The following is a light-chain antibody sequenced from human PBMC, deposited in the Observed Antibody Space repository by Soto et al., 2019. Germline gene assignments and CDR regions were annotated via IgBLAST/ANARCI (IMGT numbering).Light chain of an antibody. CDR2: DAS. J-gene: IGKJ1*01. V-gene: IGKV1-5*01. Sequence: DIQMTQSPSSLSASVGDRVTITCRASQSISSWLAWYQQKPGKAPKLLIYDASSLESGVPSRFSGSGSGTEFTVTISSLQPEDFATYYCQQFNVYPWTFGQGTKVDI. CDR3: QQFNVYPWT. CDR1: QSISSW.